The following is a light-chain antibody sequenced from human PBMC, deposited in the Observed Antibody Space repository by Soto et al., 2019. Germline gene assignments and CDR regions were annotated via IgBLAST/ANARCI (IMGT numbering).Light chain of an antibody. Sequence: SALTQPPSASGSPGQSVATSCTGTSSDVGGYNYVSWYQQHPGKAPKLMIYEVNKRPSGVPDRFSGSKSGNTASLTVSGLQAEDEADYYCSSYAGSSNVFGTGTRSPS. CDR1: SSDVGGYNY. V-gene: IGLV2-8*01. CDR3: SSYAGSSNV. CDR2: EVN. J-gene: IGLJ1*01.